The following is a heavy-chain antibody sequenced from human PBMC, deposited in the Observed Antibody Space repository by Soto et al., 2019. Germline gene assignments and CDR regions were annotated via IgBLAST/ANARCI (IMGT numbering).Heavy chain of an antibody. CDR2: INAGNGNT. V-gene: IGHV1-3*01. CDR1: GYTFISYA. J-gene: IGHJ4*02. Sequence: ASVKVSCKASGYTFISYAIHWVRQAPGQRLEWMGWINAGNGNTKYSQKFQGRVTITRDTSASTAYMELTSLRSGDTAVYYCAREPQGLYYFDYSGQGTLVTVSS. CDR3: AREPQGLYYFDY.